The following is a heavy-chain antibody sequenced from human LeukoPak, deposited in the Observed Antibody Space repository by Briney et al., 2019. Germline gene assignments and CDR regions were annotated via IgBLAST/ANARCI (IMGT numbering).Heavy chain of an antibody. CDR1: GFTFSSYA. J-gene: IGHJ4*02. Sequence: GGSLRLSCAASGFTFSSYAMTWVRQTPGKGLVWVSTITGSGAGTYYADSVKGRFTISRDNSKNTLYLQVNSPRAEDTAVYYCAKRTTFGLASYSFDSWGQGTLVTVSS. D-gene: IGHD1-1*01. CDR2: ITGSGAGT. CDR3: AKRTTFGLASYSFDS. V-gene: IGHV3-23*01.